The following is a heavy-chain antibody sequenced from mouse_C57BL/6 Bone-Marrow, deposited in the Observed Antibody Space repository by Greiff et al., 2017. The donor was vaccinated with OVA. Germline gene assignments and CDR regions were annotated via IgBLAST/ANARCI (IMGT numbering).Heavy chain of an antibody. Sequence: VKLMESGPELVKPGASVKISCKASGYAFSSSWMNWVEQRPGKGLEWIGRIYPGDGDTNYNGKFKGKATLTADKSSSTAYMQLSSLTSEDSAVYFCARHTVVPFYAMDYWGQGTSVTVSS. D-gene: IGHD1-1*01. V-gene: IGHV1-82*01. CDR3: ARHTVVPFYAMDY. CDR2: IYPGDGDT. J-gene: IGHJ4*01. CDR1: GYAFSSSW.